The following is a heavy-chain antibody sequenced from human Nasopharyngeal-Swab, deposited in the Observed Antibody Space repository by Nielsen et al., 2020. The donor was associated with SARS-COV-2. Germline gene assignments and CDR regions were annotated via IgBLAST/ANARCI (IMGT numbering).Heavy chain of an antibody. Sequence: SETLSLTCTVSGGSISSYYWSWIRQPPGKGLEWIGYISYSGSTNYPPSLKSRVTISVDTSKNQFSLKLSSVTAADTAVYYCAIVPFSQVFTVVTPYYFDYWGQGTLVTVSS. J-gene: IGHJ4*02. CDR1: GGSISSYY. CDR3: AIVPFSQVFTVVTPYYFDY. D-gene: IGHD4-23*01. V-gene: IGHV4-59*13. CDR2: ISYSGST.